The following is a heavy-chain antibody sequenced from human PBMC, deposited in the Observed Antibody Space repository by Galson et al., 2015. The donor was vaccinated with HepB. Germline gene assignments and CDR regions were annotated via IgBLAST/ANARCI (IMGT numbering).Heavy chain of an antibody. D-gene: IGHD5-24*01. CDR3: ARDSGKGFYNYY. CDR2: INTGNGNT. J-gene: IGHJ4*02. CDR1: GSTFNKYA. Sequence: SVKVSCKASGSTFNKYAIHWVRQAPGQRLEWMGWINTGNGNTQYSQRFQGRVTITRDTSASTAYMELSSLTSEDTAVYYCARDSGKGFYNYYWGQGTLVPVSS. V-gene: IGHV1-3*04.